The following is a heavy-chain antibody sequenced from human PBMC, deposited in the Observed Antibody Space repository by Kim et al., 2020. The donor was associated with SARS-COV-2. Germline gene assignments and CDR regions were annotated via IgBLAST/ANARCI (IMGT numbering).Heavy chain of an antibody. V-gene: IGHV4-31*03. D-gene: IGHD6-6*01. CDR2: IYYSGST. CDR3: ARVLDQLVWPSRYNWFDP. J-gene: IGHJ5*02. Sequence: SETLSLTCTVSGGSISSGGYYWSWIRQHPGKGLEWIGYIYYSGSTYYNPSLKSRVTISVDTSKNQFSLKLSSVTAADTAVYYCARVLDQLVWPSRYNWFDPWGQGTLVTVSS. CDR1: GGSISSGGYY.